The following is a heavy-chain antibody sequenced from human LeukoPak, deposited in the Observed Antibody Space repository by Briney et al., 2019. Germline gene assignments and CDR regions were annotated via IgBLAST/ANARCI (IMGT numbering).Heavy chain of an antibody. CDR2: ISYSGST. CDR3: ARHDRLAAAGLNWFDP. V-gene: IGHV4-39*01. D-gene: IGHD6-13*01. J-gene: IGHJ5*02. CDR1: DGSITTNDYY. Sequence: PSETLSLTCSVSDGSITTNDYYWGWIRQPPGKGLEWIGSISYSGSTYYNPSLRSRATISVDTSKNQFSLNLSSVTAADTAIYYCARHDRLAAAGLNWFDPWGQGTLVTVSS.